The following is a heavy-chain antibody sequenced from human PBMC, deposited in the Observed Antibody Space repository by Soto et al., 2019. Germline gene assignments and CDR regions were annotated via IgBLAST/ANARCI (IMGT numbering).Heavy chain of an antibody. CDR3: ARIEQHKQDWFDP. D-gene: IGHD2-21*01. CDR2: ISSSSSYI. J-gene: IGHJ5*02. CDR1: GFTVSSDS. Sequence: GGSMRPSCAASGFTVSSDSMNWVREAPGKGLEWVSSISSSSSYIYYADSVKGRFTISRDNAKNSLYLQMNSLRAEDTAVYYCARIEQHKQDWFDPWGKGTLVTVSS. V-gene: IGHV3-21*01.